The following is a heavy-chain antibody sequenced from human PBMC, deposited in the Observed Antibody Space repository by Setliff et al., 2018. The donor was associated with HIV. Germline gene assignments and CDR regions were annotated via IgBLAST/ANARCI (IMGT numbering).Heavy chain of an antibody. CDR2: INPNSGGT. D-gene: IGHD6-19*01. CDR1: GYTFTGYY. Sequence: ASVKVSCKASGYTFTGYYMHWVRQAPGQGLEWMGWINPNSGGTNYAQKFQGRVTMTTDISTSTAWTSTSTAYMELRSLRSDDTAVYYCASCMAGHYYYYMDVWGKGTTVTVS. J-gene: IGHJ6*03. V-gene: IGHV1-2*02. CDR3: ASCMAGHYYYYMDV.